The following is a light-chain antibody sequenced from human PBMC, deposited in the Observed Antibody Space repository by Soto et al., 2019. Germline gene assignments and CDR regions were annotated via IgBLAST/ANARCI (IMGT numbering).Light chain of an antibody. J-gene: IGKJ1*01. CDR3: QQTYSTPQT. Sequence: DIQMTQSPSSLSASVGDRVTITCRASQSITSYLSWYQQKPGKAPKLLIDAASSLQSGVPSRFSGGASGTDFTLTISSLQPEDFATYYCQQTYSTPQTFCQGTKVEIK. CDR2: AAS. V-gene: IGKV1-39*01. CDR1: QSITSY.